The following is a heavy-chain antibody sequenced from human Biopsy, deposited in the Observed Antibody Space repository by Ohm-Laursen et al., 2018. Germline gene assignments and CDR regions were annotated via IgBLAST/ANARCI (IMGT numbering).Heavy chain of an antibody. CDR2: ISHTGYT. V-gene: IGHV4-59*11. D-gene: IGHD4-23*01. J-gene: IGHJ1*01. CDR3: ARGSNKYGGQYFPH. Sequence: SDTLSLTCTVSGGSFTGHYWTWIRQPPGKGLEWIGHISHTGYTSYKSSLKSRVTISLDTSRKHFSLRLTSLAAADTAVYYCARGSNKYGGQYFPHWGQGTLVTVSS. CDR1: GGSFTGHY.